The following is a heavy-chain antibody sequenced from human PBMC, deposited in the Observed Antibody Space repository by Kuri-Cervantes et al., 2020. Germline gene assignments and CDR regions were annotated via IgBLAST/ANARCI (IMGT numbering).Heavy chain of an antibody. D-gene: IGHD4-17*01. V-gene: IGHV3-21*04. CDR2: ISSSSSYI. J-gene: IGHJ4*02. Sequence: GESLKISCAASGFTFSSYSMNWVRQAPGKGLEWVSSISSSSSYIYYADSVKGRFTISRDNAKNSLYLQMNRLRAEDTAVYYCAKATNYGDQHFDYWGQGTLVTVSS. CDR1: GFTFSSYS. CDR3: AKATNYGDQHFDY.